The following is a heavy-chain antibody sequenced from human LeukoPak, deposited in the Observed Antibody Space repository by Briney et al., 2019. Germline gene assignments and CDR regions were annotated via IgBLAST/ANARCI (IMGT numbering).Heavy chain of an antibody. CDR3: ARARRWNAAVEGWWFDP. CDR1: GGSFSGYY. J-gene: IGHJ5*02. CDR2: INHSGST. V-gene: IGHV4-34*01. Sequence: SETLSLTGAVYGGSFSGYYWSWIRQPPGKGLEWIGEINHSGSTNYNPSLKSRVTISVDTSKNQFSLKLSSVTAADTAVYYCARARRWNAAVEGWWFDPWGQGTLVTVSS. D-gene: IGHD1-1*01.